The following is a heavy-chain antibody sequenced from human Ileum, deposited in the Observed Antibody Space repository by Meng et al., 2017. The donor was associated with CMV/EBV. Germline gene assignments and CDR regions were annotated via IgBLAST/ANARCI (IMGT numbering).Heavy chain of an antibody. Sequence: QGKLKESGPGLVKPSETLSRTCTVSGASIRSYCWSWIRQPAGKGLEWIGRFTARGNTNYNPSLKSRVTMSLDTSLNQFSLRLNSVTAADTAVYYCARDVIRDDTGSWFDPWGQGTLVTVSS. V-gene: IGHV4-4*07. D-gene: IGHD3-9*01. CDR1: GASIRSYC. CDR3: ARDVIRDDTGSWFDP. CDR2: FTARGNT. J-gene: IGHJ5*02.